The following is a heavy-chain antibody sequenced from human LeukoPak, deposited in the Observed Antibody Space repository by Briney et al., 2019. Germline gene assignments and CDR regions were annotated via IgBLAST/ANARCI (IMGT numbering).Heavy chain of an antibody. D-gene: IGHD4-11*01. CDR3: AGGLTTVIPYGMDV. Sequence: ASVKVSCKASGYTFTSYGISWVRQAPGQGLEWMGWISAYNGNTNYAQKLQGRVTMTTDTSTSTAYMELRSLRSDDTAVYYCAGGLTTVIPYGMDVWGQGTTVTVSS. J-gene: IGHJ6*02. V-gene: IGHV1-18*01. CDR2: ISAYNGNT. CDR1: GYTFTSYG.